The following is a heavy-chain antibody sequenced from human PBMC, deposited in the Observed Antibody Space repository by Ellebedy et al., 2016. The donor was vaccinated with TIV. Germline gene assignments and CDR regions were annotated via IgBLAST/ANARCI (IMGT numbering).Heavy chain of an antibody. D-gene: IGHD3-10*01. CDR1: GFTFSTYA. Sequence: GESLKISCAASGFTFSTYAIHWVRQAPGKGLEWVANIKQDGSAKYYVDSVKGRFTISRDNAKNSLYLQMNSLRAEDTAVYYCAIRGRYWGQGTLVTVSS. CDR2: IKQDGSAK. J-gene: IGHJ4*02. CDR3: AIRGRY. V-gene: IGHV3-7*03.